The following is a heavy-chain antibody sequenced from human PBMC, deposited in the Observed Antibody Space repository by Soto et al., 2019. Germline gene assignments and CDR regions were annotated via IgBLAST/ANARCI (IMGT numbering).Heavy chain of an antibody. Sequence: SETLSLTSTVSGGYISSYYWSWIRQHPGKGLEWIGYIYYSGSTNYNPSLKSRVTISVDTSKNQFSLKLSSVTAADTAVYYCARLHYGSGSYWGPFDYWGQGTLVTVPQ. D-gene: IGHD3-10*01. J-gene: IGHJ4*02. CDR2: IYYSGST. V-gene: IGHV4-59*08. CDR3: ARLHYGSGSYWGPFDY. CDR1: GGYISSYY.